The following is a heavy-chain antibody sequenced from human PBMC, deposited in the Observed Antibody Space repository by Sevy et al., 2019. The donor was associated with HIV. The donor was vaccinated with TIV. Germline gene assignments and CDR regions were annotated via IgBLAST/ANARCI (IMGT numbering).Heavy chain of an antibody. Sequence: GGSLRLSCAASGFTFSSYGMHWVRQAPGKGLEWVAVISYDGSNKYYADSVKGRFTISRDNSKNTLYLQINSLRAEDTAVYYCAKVSTRSGWYSDRATYYFDYWGQRTLVTVSS. J-gene: IGHJ4*02. D-gene: IGHD6-19*01. V-gene: IGHV3-30*18. CDR3: AKVSTRSGWYSDRATYYFDY. CDR1: GFTFSSYG. CDR2: ISYDGSNK.